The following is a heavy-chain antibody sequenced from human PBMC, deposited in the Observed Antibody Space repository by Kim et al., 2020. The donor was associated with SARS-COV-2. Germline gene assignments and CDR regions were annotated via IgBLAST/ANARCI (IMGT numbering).Heavy chain of an antibody. CDR1: GYSISSGYY. CDR2: IYHSGST. J-gene: IGHJ4*02. D-gene: IGHD3-22*01. CDR3: ARDIRHQVHADYYDSSGYSVDDY. V-gene: IGHV4-38-2*02. Sequence: SETLSLTCTVSGYSISSGYYWGWIRQPPGKGLEWIGSIYHSGSTYYNPSLKSRVTISVDTSKNQFSLKLSSMTAADTAVYYCARDIRHQVHADYYDSSGYSVDDYWGQGTLVTVSS.